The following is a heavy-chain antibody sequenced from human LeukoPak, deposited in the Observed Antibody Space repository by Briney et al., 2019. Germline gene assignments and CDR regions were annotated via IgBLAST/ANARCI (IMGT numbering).Heavy chain of an antibody. V-gene: IGHV4-39*01. CDR3: ARHESRGDYADY. D-gene: IGHD4-17*01. J-gene: IGHJ4*02. Sequence: SETLSLTCTVSGGSISSSSYYWGWIRQPPGKGLEWIGSIYYSGSTYYNPSLKSRVTISVDTSKNQFSLKLSSVTAADTAVYYCARHESRGDYADYWGQGTLVTVSS. CDR1: GGSISSSSYY. CDR2: IYYSGST.